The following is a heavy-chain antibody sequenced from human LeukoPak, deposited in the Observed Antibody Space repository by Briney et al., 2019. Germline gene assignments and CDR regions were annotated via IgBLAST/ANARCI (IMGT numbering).Heavy chain of an antibody. CDR2: VSFDGMTK. Sequence: GRSLRLSCTASEFTFSRYAIHWVRQAPGKGLEWVAVVSFDGMTKYYADSVKGRFTISKDNSKNTLYLQMNNLRPEDTAVYYCARDYDFWSGFFDYWGQGTLVTVSS. CDR3: ARDYDFWSGFFDY. CDR1: EFTFSRYA. J-gene: IGHJ4*02. V-gene: IGHV3-30*04. D-gene: IGHD3-3*01.